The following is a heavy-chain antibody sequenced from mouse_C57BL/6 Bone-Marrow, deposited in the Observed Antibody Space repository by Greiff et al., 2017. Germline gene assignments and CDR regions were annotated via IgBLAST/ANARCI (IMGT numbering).Heavy chain of an antibody. CDR1: GYTFTRYW. D-gene: IGHD3-3*01. V-gene: IGHV1-55*01. J-gene: IGHJ4*01. CDR2: IYPGSGST. Sequence: VQLQQSGAELVKPGASVKMSCKASGYTFTRYWITWVKQRPGQGLEWIGDIYPGSGSTNYNEKFKSKATLTVDTSSSTAYMQLSSLTSEDSAVYYCARGTAFYAMDYWGQGTSVTVSS. CDR3: ARGTAFYAMDY.